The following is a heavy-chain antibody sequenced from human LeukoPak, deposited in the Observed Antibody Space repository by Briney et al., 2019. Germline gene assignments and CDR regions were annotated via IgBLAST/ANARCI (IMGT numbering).Heavy chain of an antibody. CDR3: ARTNLGYCSGGSCYYFDY. CDR1: GGSFSSYA. D-gene: IGHD2-15*01. J-gene: IGHJ4*02. Sequence: ASVKVSCKVSGGSFSSYAISWGRQAPGQGLEWMGRIIPIFGTTNYAQKFQGRVTITTHESTSTAYMELSSLRSEDTAVYYCARTNLGYCSGGSCYYFDYWGQGTLVTVSS. V-gene: IGHV1-69*05. CDR2: IIPIFGTT.